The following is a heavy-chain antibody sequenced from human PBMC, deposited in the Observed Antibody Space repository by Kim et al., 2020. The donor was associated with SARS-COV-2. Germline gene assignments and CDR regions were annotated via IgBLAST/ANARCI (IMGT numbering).Heavy chain of an antibody. CDR1: GFSFSSYS. CDR2: IRSSSSTI. CDR3: ARPRQVSGAFDM. J-gene: IGHJ3*02. Sequence: GGSLRLSCAASGFSFSSYSMNWVRQAPGKVLEWVSYIRSSSSTIYYADSVKGRFTISRDNAKNSLYLQMNSLRDEDTAVYYCARPRQVSGAFDMWGQGTIVTVSS. V-gene: IGHV3-48*02.